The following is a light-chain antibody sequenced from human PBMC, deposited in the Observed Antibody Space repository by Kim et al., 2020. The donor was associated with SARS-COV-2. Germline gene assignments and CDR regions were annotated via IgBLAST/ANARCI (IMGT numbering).Light chain of an antibody. V-gene: IGLV3-19*01. Sequence: SSKLTQDPAVSVALGQTVRITCQGDSLRSYYATWYQQKPRQAPVLVIYGRNNRPSGIPDRFSGSASGNTASLTISGAQAEDEADFYCQSRDSGGSVIFGGGTQLTVL. CDR1: SLRSYY. CDR3: QSRDSGGSVI. J-gene: IGLJ2*01. CDR2: GRN.